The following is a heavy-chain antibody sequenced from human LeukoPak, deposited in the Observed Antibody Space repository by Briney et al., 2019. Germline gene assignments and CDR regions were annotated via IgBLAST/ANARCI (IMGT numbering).Heavy chain of an antibody. V-gene: IGHV1-8*01. J-gene: IGHJ4*02. CDR3: ARGSDSSGYYGPPFDY. Sequence: ASVKVSCKASGYTLTSYDINWVRQATGQGLEWMGWMNPNSGNTGYAQKFQGRVTMTRNTSISTAYMELSSLRSEDTAVYYCARGSDSSGYYGPPFDYWGQGTLVTVSS. CDR1: GYTLTSYD. CDR2: MNPNSGNT. D-gene: IGHD3-22*01.